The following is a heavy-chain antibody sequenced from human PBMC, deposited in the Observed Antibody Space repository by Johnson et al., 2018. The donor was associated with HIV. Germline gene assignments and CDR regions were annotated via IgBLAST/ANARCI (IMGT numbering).Heavy chain of an antibody. CDR3: AKVSGYYDSLAAGWAFDI. CDR2: IRYDGSNK. V-gene: IGHV3-30*02. D-gene: IGHD3-22*01. J-gene: IGHJ3*02. Sequence: QVQLVESGGGVVQPGGSLRLSCETSGFTFSSYDMHWVRQAPGKRLEWVAFIRYDGSNKYYADSVKGRFTISRDNSKNTLYLQMNSLRAEDTAVDYCAKVSGYYDSLAAGWAFDIWGQGTMGTVSS. CDR1: GFTFSSYD.